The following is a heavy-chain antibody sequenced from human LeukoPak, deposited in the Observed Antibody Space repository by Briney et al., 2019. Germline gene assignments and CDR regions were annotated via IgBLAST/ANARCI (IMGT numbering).Heavy chain of an antibody. J-gene: IGHJ6*03. CDR1: GGSISSYY. V-gene: IGHV4-4*07. Sequence: PSETLSLTCTVSGGSISSYYWSWIRQPAGKGLEWIGRIYTSGSTNYNPSLKSRVTMSVDTSKNQFSLKLTSVTAAGTAVYYCARDVHQLGYYFHYMDVWGKGTTVTVSS. CDR2: IYTSGST. D-gene: IGHD6-13*01. CDR3: ARDVHQLGYYFHYMDV.